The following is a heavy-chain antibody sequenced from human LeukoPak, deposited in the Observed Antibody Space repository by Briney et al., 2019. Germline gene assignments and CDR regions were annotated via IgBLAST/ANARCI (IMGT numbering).Heavy chain of an antibody. Sequence: PSETLSLTCTVSGGSISSSSYYWGWIRQPPGKGLEWIGSIYYSGSTYYNPSLKSRVTISVDTSKNQFSLKLSSVTAADTAVYYCALRYYYDSSGYYPDYWGQGTLVTVSS. CDR3: ALRYYYDSSGYYPDY. V-gene: IGHV4-39*07. CDR1: GGSISSSSYY. J-gene: IGHJ4*02. CDR2: IYYSGST. D-gene: IGHD3-22*01.